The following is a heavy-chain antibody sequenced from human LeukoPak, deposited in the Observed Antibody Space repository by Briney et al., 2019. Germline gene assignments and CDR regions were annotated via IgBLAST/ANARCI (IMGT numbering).Heavy chain of an antibody. Sequence: SETLSLTCSVSGASINSYYWNWIRQPPGKGLEWIGNTYSSGGTNYNPSLKSRVTISLDTSKNQFSLKMSSVTAADTFVYYCAKDWELGSWGQGTLVTVSS. D-gene: IGHD1-26*01. CDR3: AKDWELGS. CDR1: GASINSYY. CDR2: TYSSGGT. V-gene: IGHV4-59*01. J-gene: IGHJ5*02.